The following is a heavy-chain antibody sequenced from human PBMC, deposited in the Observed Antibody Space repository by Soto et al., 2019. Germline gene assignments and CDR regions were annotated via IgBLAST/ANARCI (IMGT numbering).Heavy chain of an antibody. V-gene: IGHV1-24*01. CDR3: ARDSLHYYDSSGPSYYFDY. CDR1: GYTLTELS. Sequence: ASVKVSCKVSGYTLTELSMHWVRQAPGKGLEWMGGFDPEDGNTNYAQKLQGRVTMTTDTSTSTAYMELRSLRSDDTAVYYCARDSLHYYDSSGPSYYFDYWGQGTLVTVSS. CDR2: FDPEDGNT. J-gene: IGHJ4*02. D-gene: IGHD3-22*01.